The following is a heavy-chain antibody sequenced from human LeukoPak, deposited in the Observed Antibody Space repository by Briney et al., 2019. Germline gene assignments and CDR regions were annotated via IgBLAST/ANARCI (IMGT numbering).Heavy chain of an antibody. CDR2: ISTYNGDT. Sequence: GASVKVSCKASGYTFTDYGISWVRQAPGQGLEWMGWISTYNGDTNFAQKFQGRVTMATDTSTNTAYMELRSLTSDDTAVYYCARGSCYDYWGQGALVTVSS. CDR1: GYTFTDYG. V-gene: IGHV1-18*01. D-gene: IGHD1-26*01. CDR3: ARGSCYDY. J-gene: IGHJ4*02.